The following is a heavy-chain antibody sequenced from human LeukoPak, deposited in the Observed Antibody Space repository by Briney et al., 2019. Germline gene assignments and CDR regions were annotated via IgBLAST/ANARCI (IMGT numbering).Heavy chain of an antibody. Sequence: GGSLRLSCAASGFTFSSYGMHWVRQAPGKGLEWVAVISYDGSNKYYVDSVKGRFTISRDNSKNTLYLQMNSLRAEDTAVYYCAKVDSGSYTFDHWGRGTLVTVS. V-gene: IGHV3-30*18. CDR3: AKVDSGSYTFDH. D-gene: IGHD1-26*01. CDR2: ISYDGSNK. J-gene: IGHJ4*02. CDR1: GFTFSSYG.